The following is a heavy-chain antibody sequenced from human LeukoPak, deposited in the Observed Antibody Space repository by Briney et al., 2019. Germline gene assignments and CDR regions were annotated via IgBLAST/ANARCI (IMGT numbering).Heavy chain of an antibody. CDR1: GFTFSSYA. CDR2: ISGSGGST. J-gene: IGHJ5*02. D-gene: IGHD3-22*01. CDR3: AKASGYYYDSSGSDWFDP. Sequence: GGSLRLSCAASGFTFSSYAMSWLRQAPGKGLEWVSAISGSGGSTYYADSVKGRFTISRDNSKNTLYLQMNSLRAEDTAVYYCAKASGYYYDSSGSDWFDPWGQGTLVTVSS. V-gene: IGHV3-23*01.